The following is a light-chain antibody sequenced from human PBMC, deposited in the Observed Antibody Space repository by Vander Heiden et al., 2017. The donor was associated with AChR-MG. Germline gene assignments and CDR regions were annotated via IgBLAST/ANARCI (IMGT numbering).Light chain of an antibody. Sequence: QSALTQPRSVSGSPGQSVTISCTGTSSDVGRFNFVSWYQQCPGKAPKLMIYDVSQRLSGVPDRFSGSKSVNTASLTISGLQADDEADYYCCSYAGSYTFMVFGGGTRLTVL. J-gene: IGLJ2*01. CDR3: CSYAGSYTFMV. CDR1: SSDVGRFNF. CDR2: DVS. V-gene: IGLV2-11*01.